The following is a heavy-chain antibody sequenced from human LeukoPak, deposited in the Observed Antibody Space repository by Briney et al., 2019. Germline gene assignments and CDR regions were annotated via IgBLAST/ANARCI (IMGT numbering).Heavy chain of an antibody. J-gene: IGHJ6*03. CDR3: ARAGLLRLPNMDV. CDR1: GGSISSYY. V-gene: IGHV4-59*08. CDR2: IYYSGST. Sequence: SETLSLTCTVSGGSISSYYWSWLRQPPGKGLEWIGYIYYSGSTNYNPSLKSRVTISVDTSKNQFSLKLSSVTAADTAVYYCARAGLLRLPNMDVWGKGTTVTVSS. D-gene: IGHD6-25*01.